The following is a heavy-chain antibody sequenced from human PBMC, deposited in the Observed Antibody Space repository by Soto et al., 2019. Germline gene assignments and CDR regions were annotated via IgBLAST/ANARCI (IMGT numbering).Heavy chain of an antibody. CDR2: ISYSGST. D-gene: IGHD2-15*01. CDR3: ARADPDASVGY. CDR1: GGSMISYY. J-gene: IGHJ4*02. V-gene: IGHV4-59*01. Sequence: SETLSLTCTVSGGSMISYYWTWLRQSPGRGLEWIGYISYSGSTYYNPSLKSRVTISADTSKNQFSLRMNSMIAADTAVYYCARADPDASVGYWGQGTLVTVSS.